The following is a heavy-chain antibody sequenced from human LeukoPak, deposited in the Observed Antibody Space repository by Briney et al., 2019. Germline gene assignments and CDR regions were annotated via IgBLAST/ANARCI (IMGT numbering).Heavy chain of an antibody. V-gene: IGHV1-18*01. J-gene: IGHJ4*02. CDR1: GYTFTNYG. CDR3: MRVPELPDY. Sequence: ASVKVSCKASGYTFTNYGINWVRQAPGQWLEWMGWINAYNGNTNYSQNFQGRVTMTTDTSTTTAYMELRSLRSDDTAVYYCMRVPELPDYWGQGTLVTVSS. CDR2: INAYNGNT. D-gene: IGHD2-15*01.